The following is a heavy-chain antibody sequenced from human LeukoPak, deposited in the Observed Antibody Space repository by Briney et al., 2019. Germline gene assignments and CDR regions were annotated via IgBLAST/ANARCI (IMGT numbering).Heavy chain of an antibody. D-gene: IGHD6-19*01. CDR2: ISGSGGST. Sequence: GGSLRLSCAASGFIFRSYATSWVRQAPGKGLEWVSAISGSGGSTYYADSVKGRFTISRDNSKNTLYLQVNSLRAEDTAVYYCAKGGSSGWYGKYYFDYWGQGTLVTVSS. CDR1: GFIFRSYA. CDR3: AKGGSSGWYGKYYFDY. J-gene: IGHJ4*02. V-gene: IGHV3-23*01.